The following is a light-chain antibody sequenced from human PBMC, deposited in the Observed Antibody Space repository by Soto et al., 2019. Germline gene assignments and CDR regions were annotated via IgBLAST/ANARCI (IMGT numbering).Light chain of an antibody. CDR1: SSDVVDYNY. CDR2: EVS. J-gene: IGLJ1*01. CDR3: SSYTSSSTLYV. V-gene: IGLV2-14*01. Sequence: QSALTQPASVSGSPGQSITISCTGTSSDVVDYNYISWYQQHPGKAPKLMIYEVSNRPSGVSNRFSGSKSGNTASLTISRLPADDEADYYCSSYTSSSTLYVFGTGTKVTVL.